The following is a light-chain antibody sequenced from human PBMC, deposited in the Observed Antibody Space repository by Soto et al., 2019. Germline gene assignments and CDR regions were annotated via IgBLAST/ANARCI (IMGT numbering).Light chain of an antibody. CDR1: QSVSSSY. V-gene: IGKV3-20*01. J-gene: IGKJ1*01. Sequence: EIVLTQSPGTLSLSPGERATLSCRASQSVSSSYLAWYQQKPGQAPRLLIYGASSRATGIPDRFSGSGSGTDFTLTISRLEPEDFAVYYCQQYCSSPTFGQGTKVVSK. CDR2: GAS. CDR3: QQYCSSPT.